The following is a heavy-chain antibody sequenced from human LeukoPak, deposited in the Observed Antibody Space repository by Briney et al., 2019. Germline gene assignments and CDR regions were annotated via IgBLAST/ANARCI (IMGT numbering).Heavy chain of an antibody. J-gene: IGHJ4*02. D-gene: IGHD3-22*01. CDR1: GYTFTSYA. V-gene: IGHV1-3*01. CDR2: INAGNGNT. CDR3: ARDHPYYYDSSSYYPLDY. Sequence: ASVKVSCKASGYTFTSYAMHWVRQAPGQRLEWMGWINAGNGNTKYSQKFQGRVTITRDTSASTAYMELSSLRSEDTAVYYCARDHPYYYDSSSYYPLDYWGQGTLVTVSS.